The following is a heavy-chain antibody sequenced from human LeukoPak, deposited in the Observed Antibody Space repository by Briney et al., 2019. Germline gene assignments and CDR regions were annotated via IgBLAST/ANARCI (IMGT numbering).Heavy chain of an antibody. CDR2: IYPGDSDT. J-gene: IGHJ4*02. D-gene: IGHD1-26*01. V-gene: IGHV5-51*01. Sequence: KPGGSLEISCQGPGSTFTNYWIHWVRQLPGKGLEWMGIIYPGDSDTRYSPSCQGQVTISADKSISTAYLQWSSLKASDTAVYYCARATIMGATQSPFDYWGQGNLVTVSS. CDR1: GSTFTNYW. CDR3: ARATIMGATQSPFDY.